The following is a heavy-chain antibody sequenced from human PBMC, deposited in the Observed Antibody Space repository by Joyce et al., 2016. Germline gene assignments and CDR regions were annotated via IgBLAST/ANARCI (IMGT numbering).Heavy chain of an antibody. CDR2: ISHDGSDK. Sequence: HVQVVESGGDVVQPGRSLRLSCRASGFIFISYAMHWVRQAPGKVLEWVTSISHDGSDKDYADSVKGRFTVSRDNSKNTVYLEMNSLRAEDTAMYYCAKVYYDNSGYFDNWGQGTLVTVSS. D-gene: IGHD3-22*01. J-gene: IGHJ4*02. CDR3: AKVYYDNSGYFDN. CDR1: GFIFISYA. V-gene: IGHV3-30*18.